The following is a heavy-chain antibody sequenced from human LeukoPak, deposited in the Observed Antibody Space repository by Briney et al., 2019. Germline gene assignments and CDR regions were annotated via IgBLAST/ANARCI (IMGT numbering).Heavy chain of an antibody. CDR2: IYYSGST. V-gene: IGHV4-59*08. J-gene: IGHJ4*02. Sequence: SETLSLTCTVSGGSISSYYWSWIRQPPGKGLEWIGYIYYSGSTNYNPSLKSRVTISVDTSKNQFSLKLSSVTAADTAVYYCASLLESYSSSWYGDYFDYWGQGTLVTVSS. CDR3: ASLLESYSSSWYGDYFDY. D-gene: IGHD6-13*01. CDR1: GGSISSYY.